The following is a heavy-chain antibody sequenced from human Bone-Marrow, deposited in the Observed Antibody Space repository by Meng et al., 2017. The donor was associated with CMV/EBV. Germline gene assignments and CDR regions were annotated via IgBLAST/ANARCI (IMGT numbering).Heavy chain of an antibody. J-gene: IGHJ5*02. D-gene: IGHD1-7*01. CDR1: GFTFSSYG. CDR2: VWYDGSDK. V-gene: IGHV3-33*01. Sequence: GGSLRLSRVASGFTFSSYGMHWVRQAPGKGLEWVAEVWYDGSDKYYANSVKGRFTISRDNSKNTLYLQMNSLRAEDTALYYCARSSGTTWRHLFDPWGQGTLVTVSS. CDR3: ARSSGTTWRHLFDP.